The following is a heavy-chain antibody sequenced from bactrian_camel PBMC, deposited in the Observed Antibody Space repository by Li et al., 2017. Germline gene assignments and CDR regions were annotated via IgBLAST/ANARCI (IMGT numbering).Heavy chain of an antibody. Sequence: VQLVESGGGPVQAGESLRLSCDASGYKSKVYCMGWFRQGPGKEREEVATIDDDGNTRYADSVKGRFTISQDMGKSTAYLQMNNLKPEDTAMYYCAAWAFSVCTVATGLSMNQWWGQGTQVTVS. J-gene: IGHJ4*01. CDR1: GYKSKVYC. CDR3: AAWAFSVCTVATGLSMNQW. CDR2: IDDDGNT. D-gene: IGHD6*01. V-gene: IGHV3S53*01.